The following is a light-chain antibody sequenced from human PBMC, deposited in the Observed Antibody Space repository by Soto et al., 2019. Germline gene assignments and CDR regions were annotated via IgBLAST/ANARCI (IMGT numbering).Light chain of an antibody. CDR1: SSDVGGYNY. V-gene: IGLV2-14*01. J-gene: IGLJ2*01. Sequence: QSALTQPASVSGSPGQSITISCTGTSSDVGGYNYVSWYQQHPGKAPKLMIYDVNNRPSGVSNRFSASKSGNTASLPISGLRAEDEADYYCSSYTSTPTLFGGGTKLTVL. CDR2: DVN. CDR3: SSYTSTPTL.